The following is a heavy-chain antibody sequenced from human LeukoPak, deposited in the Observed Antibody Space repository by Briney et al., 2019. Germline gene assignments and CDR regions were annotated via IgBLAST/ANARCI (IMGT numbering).Heavy chain of an antibody. V-gene: IGHV3-7*01. Sequence: GGSLRLSCAASGFTFSSYWMSWVRQAPGKGLEWVANIKQGGSEKYYVDSVKGRFTISRDNAKNSLYLQMNSLRAEDTAVYYCARDSGEAAAATDYWGQGTLVTVSS. J-gene: IGHJ4*02. D-gene: IGHD6-13*01. CDR2: IKQGGSEK. CDR3: ARDSGEAAAATDY. CDR1: GFTFSSYW.